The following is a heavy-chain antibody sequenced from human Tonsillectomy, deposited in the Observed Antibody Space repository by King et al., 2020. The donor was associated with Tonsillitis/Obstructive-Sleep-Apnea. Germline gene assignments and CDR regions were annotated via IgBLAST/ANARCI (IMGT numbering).Heavy chain of an antibody. CDR2: ISAYNGNT. D-gene: IGHD3-3*01. V-gene: IGHV1-18*01. CDR1: GYTFTSYG. Sequence: VQLVESGAEVKKPGASVKVSCKASGYTFTSYGISWVRQAPGQGLEWMGWISAYNGNTNYAQKLQGRVTMTTDTSTSTAYMELRSLRSDDTAVYYCATYYDLWSGSKGEDYYYYYMDVWGKGTTVTVSS. J-gene: IGHJ6*03. CDR3: ATYYDLWSGSKGEDYYYYYMDV.